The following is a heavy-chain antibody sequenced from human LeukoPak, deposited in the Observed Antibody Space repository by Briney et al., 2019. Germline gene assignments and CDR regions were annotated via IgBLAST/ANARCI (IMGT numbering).Heavy chain of an antibody. D-gene: IGHD6-19*01. CDR1: GFTFSNYA. J-gene: IGHJ4*02. CDR2: ISESGDTT. V-gene: IGHV3-23*01. CDR3: AREWLVNG. Sequence: GGSLRLSCAGSGFTFSNYAMNWVRQAPGKGLEWVSSISESGDTTDYADSVKGRFTISRDNSKNTLYLQMNSLRDEDTAVYYCAREWLVNGWGQGTRVTVSS.